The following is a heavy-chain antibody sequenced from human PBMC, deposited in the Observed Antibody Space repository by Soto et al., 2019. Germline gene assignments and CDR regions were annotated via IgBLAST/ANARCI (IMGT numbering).Heavy chain of an antibody. CDR1: GGSISSYY. Sequence: SETLSLTCTVSGGSISSYYWSWIRQPPGKGLEWIGYIYYSGSTNYNPSLKSRVTISVDTSKNQFSLKLSSVTAADTAVYYCAGGAAFSSSWLGRPGGGYYFDYWGQGTLVTVSS. J-gene: IGHJ4*02. D-gene: IGHD6-13*01. CDR3: AGGAAFSSSWLGRPGGGYYFDY. CDR2: IYYSGST. V-gene: IGHV4-59*01.